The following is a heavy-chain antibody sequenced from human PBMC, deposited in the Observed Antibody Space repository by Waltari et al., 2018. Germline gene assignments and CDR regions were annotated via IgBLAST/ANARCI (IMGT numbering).Heavy chain of an antibody. CDR3: ARGGVPDYYGSGSPYRNWFDP. D-gene: IGHD3-10*01. V-gene: IGHV4-34*02. J-gene: IGHJ5*02. CDR2: NNNGGVT. Sequence: QVQLRQWGAGTLKPSDNLSLTCGVYGGSFSGAHWTWVGQSPGKGREGMGENNNGGVTNYRPSRKSRVTISVDASKNQFSLFVRSVTAADTAVYYCARGGVPDYYGSGSPYRNWFDPWGQGTLVTVSS. CDR1: GGSFSGAH.